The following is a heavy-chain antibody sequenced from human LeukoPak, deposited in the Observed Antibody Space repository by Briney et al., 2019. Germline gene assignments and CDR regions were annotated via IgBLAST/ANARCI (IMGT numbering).Heavy chain of an antibody. D-gene: IGHD4-17*01. CDR2: ISYDGSNK. CDR3: AKLTYGDSRGYYFDY. CDR1: GFTFSSYG. V-gene: IGHV3-30*18. Sequence: GVSLRLSCAASGFTFSSYGMHWVRQAPGKGLEWVAVISYDGSNKYYADSVKGRFTISRDNSKNTLYLQMNSLRAEDTAVYYCAKLTYGDSRGYYFDYWGQGTLVTVSS. J-gene: IGHJ4*02.